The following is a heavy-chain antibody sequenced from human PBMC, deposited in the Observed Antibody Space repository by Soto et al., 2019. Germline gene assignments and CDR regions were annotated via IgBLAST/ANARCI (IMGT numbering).Heavy chain of an antibody. J-gene: IGHJ4*02. CDR2: FSGSGGST. CDR1: GFTFSSYA. Sequence: EVQLLESGGGLVQPGGSRRLSGAASGFTFSSYALSGFRQAPGKGLEWVSAFSGSGGSTYYADSVKGRFTISRDNSKNTLYLQMNSLRAEDTAVYYCARRGSGSYYDYWGQGTLVTVSS. D-gene: IGHD1-26*01. V-gene: IGHV3-23*01. CDR3: ARRGSGSYYDY.